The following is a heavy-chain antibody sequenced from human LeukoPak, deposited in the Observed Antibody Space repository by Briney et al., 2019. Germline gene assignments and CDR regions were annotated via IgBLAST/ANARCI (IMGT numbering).Heavy chain of an antibody. CDR1: GFTFSNYA. CDR3: TRDEAGREMPTGP. J-gene: IGHJ5*02. V-gene: IGHV3-30-3*01. Sequence: GGYLRLSCAASGFTFSNYAMHWVRQAPGKGLEWVAVIPYDGTNEYYADSAKGRFTISRDNSKNTLYLQMNSLRAEDTAVYYCTRDEAGREMPTGPWGQGTLVTVSS. CDR2: IPYDGTNE. D-gene: IGHD5-24*01.